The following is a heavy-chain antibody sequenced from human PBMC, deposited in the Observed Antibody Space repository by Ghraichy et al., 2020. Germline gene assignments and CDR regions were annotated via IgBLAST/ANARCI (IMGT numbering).Heavy chain of an antibody. CDR3: ARGNQLRITMVRPPRY. D-gene: IGHD3-10*01. V-gene: IGHV4-34*01. Sequence: SETLSLTCAVYGGSFSGYYWSWIRQPPGKGLEWIGEINHSGSTNYNPSLKSRVTISVDTSKNQFSLKLSSVTAADTAVYYCARGNQLRITMVRPPRYWGQGTLVTVSS. J-gene: IGHJ4*02. CDR2: INHSGST. CDR1: GGSFSGYY.